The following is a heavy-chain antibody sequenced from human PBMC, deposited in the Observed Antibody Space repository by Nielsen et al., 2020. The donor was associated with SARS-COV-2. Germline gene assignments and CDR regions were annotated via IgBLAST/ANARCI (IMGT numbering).Heavy chain of an antibody. V-gene: IGHV6-1*01. Sequence: SETLSLTCAISGDSVSSNSSAWGWIRQSPSRGLEWLGRTYYRSRWYNDYAESVKSRIAVNADTSKNQFPLQLYSVTPEDTAVYYCTRGVPPQHYYLDSWGQGTLVTVSS. CDR2: TYYRSRWYN. CDR1: GDSVSSNSSA. J-gene: IGHJ4*02. CDR3: TRGVPPQHYYLDS.